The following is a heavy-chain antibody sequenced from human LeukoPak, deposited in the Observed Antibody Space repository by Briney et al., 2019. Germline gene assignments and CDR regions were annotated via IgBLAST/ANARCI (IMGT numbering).Heavy chain of an antibody. CDR1: GFTFSSYW. V-gene: IGHV3-7*04. D-gene: IGHD5-24*01. J-gene: IGHJ4*02. Sequence: GGSLRLSCAASGFTFSSYWMSWVRQASGKGLEWVANIKQDGGEKYYVDSVKGRFTISRDNAKNSLYLQMNSPRPEDTAVYYCAGRGDGNLYFFDHWGQGTLVTASS. CDR3: AGRGDGNLYFFDH. CDR2: IKQDGGEK.